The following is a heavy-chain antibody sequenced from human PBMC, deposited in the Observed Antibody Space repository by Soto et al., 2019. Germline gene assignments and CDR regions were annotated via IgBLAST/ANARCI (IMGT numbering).Heavy chain of an antibody. Sequence: QVQLVESGGGVVQPGRSLRLSCAASGFTFSSYAMHWVRQAPGKGLEWVAVISYDGSNKYYADSVKGRFTISRDNSKNTLYLQMNSLRAEDTAVYYCARDVPHLDSTAKSGVWGQGTTVTVSS. J-gene: IGHJ6*02. CDR2: ISYDGSNK. V-gene: IGHV3-30-3*01. D-gene: IGHD3-22*01. CDR3: ARDVPHLDSTAKSGV. CDR1: GFTFSSYA.